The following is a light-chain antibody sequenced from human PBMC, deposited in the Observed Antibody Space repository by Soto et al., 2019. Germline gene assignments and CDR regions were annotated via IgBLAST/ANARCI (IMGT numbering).Light chain of an antibody. CDR1: HSISSW. J-gene: IGKJ1*01. Sequence: DIKMTQSPSTLSASVGDRVTITCRASHSISSWLAWYQQKPGKAPKLLIYKASSLESGVPSRFSGSGSGTEFTLTISSLQPDDFATYYCQQYNTYSRTFAQGTKVEIK. CDR2: KAS. CDR3: QQYNTYSRT. V-gene: IGKV1-5*03.